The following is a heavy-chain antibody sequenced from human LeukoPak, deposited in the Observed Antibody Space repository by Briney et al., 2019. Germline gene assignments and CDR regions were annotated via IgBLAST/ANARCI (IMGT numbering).Heavy chain of an antibody. J-gene: IGHJ4*03. D-gene: IGHD6-13*01. CDR2: TYYRSKWYN. Sequence: SQTLSLTCAISGDGVSSNSAAWNWIRQSPSRGLEWLGRTYYRSKWYNDYAVSVKIRITINQDTSKNQFYLQLTSVTPGDTAVYYCARVIIQAEACYFDYWGQGTLVTVSS. CDR1: GDGVSSNSAA. CDR3: ARVIIQAEACYFDY. V-gene: IGHV6-1*01.